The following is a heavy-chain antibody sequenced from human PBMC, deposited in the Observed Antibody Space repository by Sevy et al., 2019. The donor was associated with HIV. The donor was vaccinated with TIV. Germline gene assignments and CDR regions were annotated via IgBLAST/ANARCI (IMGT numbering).Heavy chain of an antibody. Sequence: GGSLRLSCAASGFTFSSYWMHWVRQAPGKGLVWVSRINSDGSSTSYADSVKGRFTISRDNAKNTLYLQMNSLRAEDTAVYYCARGERSSPMDVRGQGTTVTVSS. CDR1: GFTFSSYW. V-gene: IGHV3-74*01. J-gene: IGHJ6*02. CDR3: ARGERSSPMDV. D-gene: IGHD6-6*01. CDR2: INSDGSST.